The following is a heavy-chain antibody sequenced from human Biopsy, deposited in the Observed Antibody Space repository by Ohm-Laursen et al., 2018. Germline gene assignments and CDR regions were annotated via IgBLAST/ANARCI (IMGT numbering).Heavy chain of an antibody. J-gene: IGHJ4*02. CDR1: GYSFTSYY. CDR2: INPSGSTT. CDR3: ARVPSTTRSRDY. D-gene: IGHD2-2*01. V-gene: IGHV1-46*01. Sequence: ASVKVSCKASGYSFTSYYMHWVRQAPGQGLEWMGMINPSGSTTSYPQIFQGRVTMTRDTSKSTVDMELSSLRSADTAVYFCARVPSTTRSRDYWGQGTLVTVSS.